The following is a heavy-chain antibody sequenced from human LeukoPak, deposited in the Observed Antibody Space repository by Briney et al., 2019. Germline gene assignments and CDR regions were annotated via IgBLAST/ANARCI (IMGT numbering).Heavy chain of an antibody. D-gene: IGHD2-21*02. CDR3: ARDLACGGDCYSNWFDP. CDR1: GYTFTGYY. CDR2: INPNSGGT. Sequence: ASVKVSCKASGYTFTGYYMHWVRQAPGQGLEWMGWINPNSGGTNYAQKFQVRFAMTRDTSISTAYMELSRLRSDDTAVYYCARDLACGGDCYSNWFDPWGQGTLVTVSS. V-gene: IGHV1-2*02. J-gene: IGHJ5*02.